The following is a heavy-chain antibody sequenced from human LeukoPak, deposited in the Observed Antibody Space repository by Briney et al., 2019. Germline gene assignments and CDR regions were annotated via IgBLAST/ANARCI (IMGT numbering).Heavy chain of an antibody. J-gene: IGHJ3*02. Sequence: GGSLRLSCAASGFTFSSYSMNWVRQAPGKGLGWVSSISSSSRYIYYADSVKGRFTISRDNAKNSLYLQMNSLRAEDTAVYYCASGYSGPAGDGALDIWGQGTMVTVSS. CDR2: ISSSSRYI. V-gene: IGHV3-21*01. CDR1: GFTFSSYS. CDR3: ASGYSGPAGDGALDI. D-gene: IGHD3-22*01.